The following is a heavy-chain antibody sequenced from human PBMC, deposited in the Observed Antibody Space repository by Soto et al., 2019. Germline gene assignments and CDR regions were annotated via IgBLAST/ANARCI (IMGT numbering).Heavy chain of an antibody. V-gene: IGHV4-30-4*01. Sequence: SETLSLTCTVSGGSISSGDYYWSWIRQPPGKGLEWIGYIYYSGSTYYNPSLKSRVTISVDTSKNQFSLKLSSVTAADTAVYYCARGRRATVNSQFDYWGQGTLVTVSS. CDR1: GGSISSGDYY. D-gene: IGHD4-4*01. J-gene: IGHJ4*02. CDR3: ARGRRATVNSQFDY. CDR2: IYYSGST.